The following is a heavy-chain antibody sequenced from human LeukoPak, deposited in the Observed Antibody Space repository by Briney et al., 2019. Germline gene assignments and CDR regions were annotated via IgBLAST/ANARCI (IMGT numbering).Heavy chain of an antibody. CDR2: IYENGGTT. J-gene: IGHJ4*02. D-gene: IGHD6-13*01. CDR3: AKSDSPYSSSWYPWGY. Sequence: GGSLRLSCVGSGFTFRSHAMSWVRQAPEKGLEFVSGIYENGGTTYYADSVKGRFSISRDNSKNTLYQQMDSLRGEDTAIYYCAKSDSPYSSSWYPWGYWGQGTLVTVSS. V-gene: IGHV3-23*01. CDR1: GFTFRSHA.